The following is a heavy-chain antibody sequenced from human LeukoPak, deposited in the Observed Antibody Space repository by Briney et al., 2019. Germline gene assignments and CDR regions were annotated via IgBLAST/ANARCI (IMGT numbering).Heavy chain of an antibody. CDR1: GYTFTSYG. J-gene: IGHJ4*02. CDR2: ISAYNGNT. D-gene: IGHD6-13*01. CDR3: ARGVSWYSVYYFDY. V-gene: IGHV1-18*01. Sequence: ASVKVSCKASGYTFTSYGISWVRQAPGRGLEWMGWISAYNGNTNYAQKLQGRVTMTTDTSTSIAYMELRSLRSDDTAVYYCARGVSWYSVYYFDYWGQGTLVTVSS.